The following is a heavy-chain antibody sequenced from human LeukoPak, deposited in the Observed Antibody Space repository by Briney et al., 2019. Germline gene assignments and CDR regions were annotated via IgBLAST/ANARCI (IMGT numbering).Heavy chain of an antibody. CDR1: GFTVSSNY. Sequence: GGSLRLSCAASGFTVSSNYMSWVRQAPGKGLEWVANIRQDGGAKYYVDSVRGRFTISRDNAKNSLYLQMNSLRAEDTGVYYCATSSDAPANIWGQGTLVTVSS. CDR3: ATSSDAPANI. D-gene: IGHD2-2*01. V-gene: IGHV3-7*01. CDR2: IRQDGGAK. J-gene: IGHJ4*02.